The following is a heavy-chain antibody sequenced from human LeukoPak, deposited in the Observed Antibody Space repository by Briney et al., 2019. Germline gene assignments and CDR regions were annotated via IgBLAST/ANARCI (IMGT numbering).Heavy chain of an antibody. Sequence: SVKVSCKASGGTFSSYAISWVRQAPGQGLEWMGRIIPIFGTANYAQKFQGRVTITTDESTSTAYMELSSLRSEDTAVYYCARGLLWYGARYYYYMDVWGKGTTVTVSS. CDR1: GGTFSSYA. CDR3: ARGLLWYGARYYYYMDV. CDR2: IIPIFGTA. V-gene: IGHV1-69*05. J-gene: IGHJ6*03. D-gene: IGHD3-10*01.